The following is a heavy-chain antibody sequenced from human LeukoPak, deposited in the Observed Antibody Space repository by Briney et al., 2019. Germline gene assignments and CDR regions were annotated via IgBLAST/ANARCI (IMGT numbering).Heavy chain of an antibody. V-gene: IGHV3-21*01. CDR1: GFTFSSYS. D-gene: IGHD6-13*01. Sequence: GESLRLSCAASGFTFSSYSMNWVRQAPGKGLEWVSSISSSSSYIYYADSVKGRFTISRDNSKNTLYLQMNSLRAEDTAVYYCARAGPGSSWHQFDYWGQGALVTVSS. CDR3: ARAGPGSSWHQFDY. J-gene: IGHJ4*02. CDR2: ISSSSSYI.